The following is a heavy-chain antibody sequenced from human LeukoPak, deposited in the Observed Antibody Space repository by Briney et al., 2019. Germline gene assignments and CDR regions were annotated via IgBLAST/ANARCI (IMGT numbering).Heavy chain of an antibody. CDR1: GFTFSSYA. Sequence: GGSLRLSCAASGFTFSSYAMHWVRQAPGKALEYVSAISSNGGSTYYANSVKGRFTISRDNSKNTLYLQMGRLRADDMAVYYCARGDIVVVPAALDYWGQGTLVTVSS. CDR2: ISSNGGST. D-gene: IGHD2-2*01. V-gene: IGHV3-64*01. J-gene: IGHJ4*02. CDR3: ARGDIVVVPAALDY.